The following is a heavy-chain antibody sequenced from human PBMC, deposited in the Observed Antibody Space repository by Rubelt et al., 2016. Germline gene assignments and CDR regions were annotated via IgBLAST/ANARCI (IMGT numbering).Heavy chain of an antibody. CDR2: IYYSGST. Sequence: QVQLQESGPGLVKPSQTLSLTCTVSGGSISSGGYYWSWIRQHPGKGLEWIGYIYYSGSTNYNPSPKSRVTISVDTSKNQFSLKLSSVTAADTAVYYCARLHLWYSSSPTNAFDYWGQGTQVTVSS. CDR1: GGSISSGGYY. J-gene: IGHJ4*02. CDR3: ARLHLWYSSSPTNAFDY. D-gene: IGHD6-13*01. V-gene: IGHV4-31*03.